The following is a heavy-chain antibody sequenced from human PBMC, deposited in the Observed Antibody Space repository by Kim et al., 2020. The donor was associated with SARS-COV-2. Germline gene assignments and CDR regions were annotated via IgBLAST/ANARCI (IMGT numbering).Heavy chain of an antibody. CDR3: ARVPSSSWYFDY. CDR2: IIPIFGTA. Sequence: SVKVSCKASGGTFSGYAISWVRQAPGQGLEWMGGIIPIFGTANYAQKFQGRVTITADESTSTAYMELSSLRSEDTAVYYCARVPSSSWYFDYWGQGTLVTVSS. J-gene: IGHJ4*02. V-gene: IGHV1-69*13. D-gene: IGHD6-13*01. CDR1: GGTFSGYA.